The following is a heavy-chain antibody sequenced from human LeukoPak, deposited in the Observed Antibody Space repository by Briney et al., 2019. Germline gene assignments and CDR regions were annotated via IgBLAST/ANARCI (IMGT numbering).Heavy chain of an antibody. CDR2: INHSGST. V-gene: IGHV4-34*01. J-gene: IGHJ4*02. CDR3: ARHLLGRKIYFDY. D-gene: IGHD7-27*01. Sequence: SETLSLTCAVYGGSFSGYYWSWIRQPPGKGLEWIGEINHSGSTNYNPSLKSRVTISVDTSKNQFSLKLSSVTAADTAVYYCARHLLGRKIYFDYWGQGTLVTVSS. CDR1: GGSFSGYY.